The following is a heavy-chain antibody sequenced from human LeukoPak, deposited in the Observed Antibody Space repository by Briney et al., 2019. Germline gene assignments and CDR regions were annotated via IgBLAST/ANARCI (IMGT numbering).Heavy chain of an antibody. Sequence: SMKFSCKASGGTFSSYAISWVRRAPGQGLEWMGRIIPILGIANYAQKFQGRVTITADKSTSTAYMELSSLRSEDTAVYYCARDRGRANYYYYYMDVWGKGTTVTVSS. CDR2: IIPILGIA. CDR3: ARDRGRANYYYYYMDV. D-gene: IGHD2-15*01. CDR1: GGTFSSYA. J-gene: IGHJ6*03. V-gene: IGHV1-69*04.